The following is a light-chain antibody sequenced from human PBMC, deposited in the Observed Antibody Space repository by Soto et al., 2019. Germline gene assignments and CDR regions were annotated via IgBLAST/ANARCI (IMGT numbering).Light chain of an antibody. J-gene: IGLJ2*01. CDR3: QSYDISLSAVV. CDR1: SSNIGAGYD. V-gene: IGLV1-40*01. CDR2: GNS. Sequence: QAVVTQPPSVSGAPGQRVTISCTGISSNIGAGYDVHWYQQLPGTAHKLLNYGNSNRPSGVPNRFSGSKSGTSASLAITGLQAEDEADYYCQSYDISLSAVVFGGGTKLTVL.